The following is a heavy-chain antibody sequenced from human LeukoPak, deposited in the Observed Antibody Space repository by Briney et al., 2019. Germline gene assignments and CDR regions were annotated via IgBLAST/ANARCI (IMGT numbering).Heavy chain of an antibody. Sequence: SETLSLTCTVSAGSVSSGSYYWSWIRQPPGKGLEWIGYINYSGSTNYSPSLESRVTISVDTSKNQFSLKLNSLTAADTAVYYCARGGGYYDSSGYYYWYFDLWGRGTLVTVSS. D-gene: IGHD3-22*01. CDR3: ARGGGYYDSSGYYYWYFDL. CDR1: AGSVSSGSYY. CDR2: INYSGST. V-gene: IGHV4-61*01. J-gene: IGHJ2*01.